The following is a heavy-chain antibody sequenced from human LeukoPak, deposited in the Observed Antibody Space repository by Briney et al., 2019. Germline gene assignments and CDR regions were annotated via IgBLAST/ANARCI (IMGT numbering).Heavy chain of an antibody. V-gene: IGHV1-2*04. D-gene: IGHD5-18*01. CDR3: ANGGMRDTAMVLFDY. Sequence: GASVTVSCKASGYTFTGYYMHWVRQAPGQGLEWMGWSNPNSGGTNYAQKFQGWVTMTRDTSISTAYMELSRLRTDDTAVYYCANGGMRDTAMVLFDYWGQGTLVTVSS. J-gene: IGHJ4*02. CDR1: GYTFTGYY. CDR2: SNPNSGGT.